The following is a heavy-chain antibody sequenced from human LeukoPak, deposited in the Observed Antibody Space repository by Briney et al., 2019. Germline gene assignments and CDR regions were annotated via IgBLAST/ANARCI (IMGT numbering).Heavy chain of an antibody. J-gene: IGHJ6*03. CDR2: ISAYNGNT. CDR1: GYTFTSYG. Sequence: ASVKVSCKASGYTFTSYGISWVRQAPGQGLEWMGWISAYNGNTNYAQKFQGRVTMTRDTSISTAYMELSRLRSDDTAVYYCARGGDLYYYYYYYMDVWGKGTTVTVSS. CDR3: ARGGDLYYYYYYYMDV. V-gene: IGHV1-18*01. D-gene: IGHD3-16*01.